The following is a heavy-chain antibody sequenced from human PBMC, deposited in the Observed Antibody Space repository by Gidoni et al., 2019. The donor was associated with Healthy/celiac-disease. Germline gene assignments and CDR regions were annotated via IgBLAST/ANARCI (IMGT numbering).Heavy chain of an antibody. CDR2: ISYDGSNK. CDR3: AREDVHPIAAAGRAFDY. CDR1: GFTFSSYA. V-gene: IGHV3-30-3*01. D-gene: IGHD6-13*01. Sequence: QVQLVESGGGVVQPGRSLRLSCAASGFTFSSYAMHWVRQAPGKGLEWVAVISYDGSNKYYADSVKGRFTISRDNSKNTLYLQMNSLRAEDTAVYYCAREDVHPIAAAGRAFDYWGQGTLVTVSS. J-gene: IGHJ4*02.